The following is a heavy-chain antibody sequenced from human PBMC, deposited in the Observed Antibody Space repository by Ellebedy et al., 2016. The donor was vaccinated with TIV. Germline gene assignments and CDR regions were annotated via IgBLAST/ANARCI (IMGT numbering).Heavy chain of an antibody. J-gene: IGHJ4*02. Sequence: AASVKVSCKASGYTFSSYGIRWVRQAPGQGLEWTGWISAYNCNTNSAQKFQGRVTMTTDTSTSPAYMELRSLRSDDTAVYYCARDESSGWQLPDYWGQGTLVTVSS. V-gene: IGHV1-18*04. CDR2: ISAYNCNT. D-gene: IGHD6-19*01. CDR1: GYTFSSYG. CDR3: ARDESSGWQLPDY.